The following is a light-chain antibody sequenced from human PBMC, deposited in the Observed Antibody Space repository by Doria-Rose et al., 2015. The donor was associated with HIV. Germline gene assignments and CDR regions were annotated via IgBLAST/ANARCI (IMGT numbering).Light chain of an antibody. CDR3: QQYYDTPS. J-gene: IGKJ3*01. CDR1: QSLLYTSKNY. Sequence: TQSPESLGMSLGERATLNCKSNQSLLYTSKNYLAWYQQKPGQLPTLLIYWASTRKSVFPARFSGSGSGTDCTLTISSLEAEDVAVYYCQQYYDTPSFGPGTTVDIK. V-gene: IGKV4-1*01. CDR2: WAS.